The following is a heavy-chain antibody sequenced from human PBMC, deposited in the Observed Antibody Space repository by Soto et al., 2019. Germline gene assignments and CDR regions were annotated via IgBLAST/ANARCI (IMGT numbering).Heavy chain of an antibody. CDR1: VPGGSISSYY. D-gene: IGHD6-19*01. Sequence: SETLSLTCTVSVPGGSISSYYWSWIRQPPGKGLEWIGYIYYSGSTNYNPSLKSRVTISVDTSKNQFSLKLSSVTAADTAVYYCARYSSGWWAYDYWGQGTLVTVSS. V-gene: IGHV4-59*01. J-gene: IGHJ4*02. CDR2: IYYSGST. CDR3: ARYSSGWWAYDY.